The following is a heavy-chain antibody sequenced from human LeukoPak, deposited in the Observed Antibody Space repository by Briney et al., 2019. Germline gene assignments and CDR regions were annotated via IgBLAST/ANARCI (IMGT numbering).Heavy chain of an antibody. Sequence: PGGSLRLSCAASGFTFSSYWMSWVRQAPGKGLEWVANIKQDGSEKYYVDSVKGRFTISRDNAKNSLYLQMNSLRAEDTAVYYCASHYSNPHIGPIYYSDYWGQGTLVTVSS. CDR2: IKQDGSEK. J-gene: IGHJ4*02. V-gene: IGHV3-7*01. D-gene: IGHD4-11*01. CDR1: GFTFSSYW. CDR3: ASHYSNPHIGPIYYSDY.